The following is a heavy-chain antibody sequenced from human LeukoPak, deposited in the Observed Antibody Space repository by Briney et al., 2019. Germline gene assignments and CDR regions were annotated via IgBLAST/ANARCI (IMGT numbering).Heavy chain of an antibody. J-gene: IGHJ6*04. D-gene: IGHD2-2*01. Sequence: SVKVSCKASGGTFSSYAISWVRQAPGQGLEWTGGIIPIFGTANYAQKFQGRVTITADESTSTAYMELSSLRSEDTAVYYCAVRYCSSTSCPKDDYYYGMDVWGKGTTVTVSS. CDR3: AVRYCSSTSCPKDDYYYGMDV. CDR2: IIPIFGTA. V-gene: IGHV1-69*01. CDR1: GGTFSSYA.